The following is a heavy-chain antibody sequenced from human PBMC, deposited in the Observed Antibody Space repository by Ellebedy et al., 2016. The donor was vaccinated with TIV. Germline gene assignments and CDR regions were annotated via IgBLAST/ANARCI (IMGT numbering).Heavy chain of an antibody. J-gene: IGHJ4*02. Sequence: ASVKVSCKASGGTLSSYAISWVRQAPVQGLEWMGGIIPIFGTANYAQKFQGRVTITADESTSTAYMELGSLRSEDTAVYDWARDSRGGDDYWGQGTLVTVSS. CDR1: GGTLSSYA. CDR2: IIPIFGTA. CDR3: ARDSRGGDDY. D-gene: IGHD3-10*01. V-gene: IGHV1-69*13.